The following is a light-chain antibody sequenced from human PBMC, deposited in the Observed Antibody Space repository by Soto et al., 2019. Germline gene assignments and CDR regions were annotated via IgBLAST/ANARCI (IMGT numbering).Light chain of an antibody. V-gene: IGKV1-33*01. CDR2: DAS. CDR3: QQYDNLLRT. CDR1: QDINNY. Sequence: DIQMTQSPSSLSASVGDRVTITCQASQDINNYLNWYQQKPGKAPKLLIYDASNLETGVPSRFSGSGSGTDFTFTISSLQPEDIATYYCQQYDNLLRTFGQGTKLKIK. J-gene: IGKJ2*01.